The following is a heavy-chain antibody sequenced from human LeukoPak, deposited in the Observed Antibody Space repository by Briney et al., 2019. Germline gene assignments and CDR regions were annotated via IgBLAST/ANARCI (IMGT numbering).Heavy chain of an antibody. CDR3: ARLDYYDSSALDY. CDR2: IYYSGST. CDR1: GGSISSYY. D-gene: IGHD3-22*01. V-gene: IGHV4-59*01. Sequence: ETLSLTCTVSGGSISSYYWSWIRQPPGKGLEWIGYIYYSGSTNYNPSLKSRVTISVDTSKNQFSLKLSSVTAADTAVYYCARLDYYDSSALDYWGQGTLVTVSS. J-gene: IGHJ4*02.